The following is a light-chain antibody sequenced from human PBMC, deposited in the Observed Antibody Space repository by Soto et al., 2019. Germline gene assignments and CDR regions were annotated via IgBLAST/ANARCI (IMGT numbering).Light chain of an antibody. J-gene: IGKJ4*01. CDR2: GAA. Sequence: EIVLTQSPGTLSLSPGERATLSCRASESVTSTYLAWYQQKPGQAPRLLIHGAASRATGIPDRFSASGSGTEFTLTVSRLEPEDFAVYYCQQFGRSGLTFGGGTKVELK. CDR3: QQFGRSGLT. CDR1: ESVTSTY. V-gene: IGKV3-20*01.